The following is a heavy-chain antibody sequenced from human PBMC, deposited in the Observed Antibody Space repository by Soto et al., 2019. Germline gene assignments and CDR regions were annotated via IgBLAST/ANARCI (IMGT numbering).Heavy chain of an antibody. CDR2: IKSKTDGGTT. D-gene: IGHD3-22*01. Sequence: GGSLRLSCAASGFTFSNAWMNWVRQAPGKGLEWVGRIKSKTDGGTTDYAAPVKGRFTISRDDSKNTLYLQMNSLKTEDTAVYYCTTVFPQSRRSSGYSYFDYWGQGTLVTVSS. V-gene: IGHV3-15*07. CDR3: TTVFPQSRRSSGYSYFDY. CDR1: GFTFSNAW. J-gene: IGHJ4*02.